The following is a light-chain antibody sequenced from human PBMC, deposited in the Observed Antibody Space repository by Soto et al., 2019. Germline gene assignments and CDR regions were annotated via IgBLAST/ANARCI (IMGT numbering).Light chain of an antibody. CDR3: QQYGTSGP. Sequence: EILLTQSPCTLALSPGERATLSCRASQSVDSAYLAWYQQKPGQAPSLLIHGASNTATGTPDWFSSSCSGTDFLITISRLAPEDVPVYYCQQYGTSGPFGQGTKVDI. CDR1: QSVDSAY. V-gene: IGKV3-20*01. J-gene: IGKJ1*01. CDR2: GAS.